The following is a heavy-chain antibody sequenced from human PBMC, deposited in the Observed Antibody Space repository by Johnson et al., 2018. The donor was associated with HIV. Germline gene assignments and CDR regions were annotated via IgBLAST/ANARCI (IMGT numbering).Heavy chain of an antibody. CDR2: IWYDGSNK. D-gene: IGHD5-24*01. Sequence: QVQLVESGGGVVQPGRSLRLSCAASGFTFSSYGMHWVRQAPGKGLEWVAVIWYDGSNKYYADSVKGRFTISRDNSNNTLYLQMNSLRAEDTAVYYCAKGPLEAYDAFDIWGQGTMVTVSS. J-gene: IGHJ3*02. V-gene: IGHV3-33*06. CDR3: AKGPLEAYDAFDI. CDR1: GFTFSSYG.